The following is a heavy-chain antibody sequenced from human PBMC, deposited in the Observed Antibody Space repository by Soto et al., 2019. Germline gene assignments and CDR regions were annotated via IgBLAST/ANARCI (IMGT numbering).Heavy chain of an antibody. CDR2: VYNSGST. CDR1: GVSISSYY. V-gene: IGHV4-59*01. Sequence: SETLSLTCTVSGVSISSYYWSWIRQPPGKGLEWIGYVYNSGSTNYNPSLKSRVTISEDTSKSQFSLKVNSMTAADTAVYYCARYRREAVAGYTLDNWGQGILVTVSS. D-gene: IGHD6-13*01. CDR3: ARYRREAVAGYTLDN. J-gene: IGHJ4*02.